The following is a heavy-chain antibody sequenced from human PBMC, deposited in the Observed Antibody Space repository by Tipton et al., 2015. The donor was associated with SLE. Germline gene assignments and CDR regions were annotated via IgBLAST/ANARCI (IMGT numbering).Heavy chain of an antibody. D-gene: IGHD5-12*01. V-gene: IGHV1-69*01. CDR2: SIPPFGTA. Sequence: QVQLVQSGPEVKKVGSSVRVSCKASGNSFRSFAISWVRQAPGQGPEWMGVSIPPFGTANYAQRLQGRVTFTTDESTGTAYMELSSLTSDDTAVYYCAKGRRFGGYAFLNYHFDSWGQGTLVTVSS. CDR1: GNSFRSFA. J-gene: IGHJ4*02. CDR3: AKGRRFGGYAFLNYHFDS.